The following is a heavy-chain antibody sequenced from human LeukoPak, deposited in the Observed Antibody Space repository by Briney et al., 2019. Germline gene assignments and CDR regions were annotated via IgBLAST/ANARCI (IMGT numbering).Heavy chain of an antibody. J-gene: IGHJ4*02. CDR1: GGSFSGYY. Sequence: ETLSLTCTVYGGSFSGYYWSWVRQAPGKGLEWVANIKQDGSEKYYVDSVKGRFTISRDNAKNSLYLQMNSLRAEDTAVYYCARDSLELYYFDYWGQGTLVTVSS. CDR3: ARDSLELYYFDY. CDR2: IKQDGSEK. D-gene: IGHD1-7*01. V-gene: IGHV3-7*01.